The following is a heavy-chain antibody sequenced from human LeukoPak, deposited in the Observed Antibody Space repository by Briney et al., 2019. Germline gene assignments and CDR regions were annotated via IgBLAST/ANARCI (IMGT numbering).Heavy chain of an antibody. CDR2: VSPSGGRT. J-gene: IGHJ4*02. V-gene: IGHV3-23*01. D-gene: IGHD2-2*01. Sequence: GGSLRLSCGASGFTFSSYAMSWVRQTPGRGLEWVAGVSPSGGRTTYADSAEGRFTISRDNSNDTVYLQLSSLRAEDSALYYCAKVRGVYCSSPACYYYDAWGQGTPVTVSS. CDR1: GFTFSSYA. CDR3: AKVRGVYCSSPACYYYDA.